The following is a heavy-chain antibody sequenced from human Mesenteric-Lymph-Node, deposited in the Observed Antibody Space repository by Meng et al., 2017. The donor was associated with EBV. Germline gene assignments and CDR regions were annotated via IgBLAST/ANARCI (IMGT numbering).Heavy chain of an antibody. CDR2: VWYDGSHT. V-gene: IGHV3-33*03. CDR3: VPGGGVVHVP. Sequence: LQFVGSGGALFQPGGSLRLSCAASGFTFSKYGMHWVRQSPGKGLEWGGVVWYDGSHTFYSDSVTGRFIISRDNAKDSLYLQMNSLRAEDTAVYYCVPGGGVVHVPWGQGTLVTVSS. D-gene: IGHD2-8*02. J-gene: IGHJ5*02. CDR1: GFTFSKYG.